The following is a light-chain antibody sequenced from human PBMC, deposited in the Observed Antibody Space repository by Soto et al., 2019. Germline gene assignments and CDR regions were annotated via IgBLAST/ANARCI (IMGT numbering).Light chain of an antibody. CDR1: QIISSSY. CDR3: QQYGSSPPYT. V-gene: IGKV3-20*01. J-gene: IGKJ2*01. CDR2: GAS. Sequence: EIVLTQSPGTLSLSPGERATLSCRVSQIISSSYLAWYQQKPGQAPRLLIYGASSSATGIPDRFSGSGSGIDFTLTISRLEPEDFAVYYCQQYGSSPPYTFGQGTKLEIK.